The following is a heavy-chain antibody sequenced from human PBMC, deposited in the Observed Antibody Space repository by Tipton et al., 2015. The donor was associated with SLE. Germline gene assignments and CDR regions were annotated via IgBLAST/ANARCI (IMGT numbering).Heavy chain of an antibody. D-gene: IGHD1-26*01. Sequence: TLSLTCAVSGGSISSNYWWSWVRQSPGKGPEWIGEIYHRGTTNYNPSLNSRGTISLDKSRNQFSLKLNSVTAADTAIYYCARTYSVSYWYFDLWGRGTLVTVSS. V-gene: IGHV4-4*02. J-gene: IGHJ2*01. CDR2: IYHRGTT. CDR3: ARTYSVSYWYFDL. CDR1: GGSISSNYW.